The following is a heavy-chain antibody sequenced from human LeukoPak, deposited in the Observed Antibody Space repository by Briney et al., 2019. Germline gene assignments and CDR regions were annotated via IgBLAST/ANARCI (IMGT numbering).Heavy chain of an antibody. D-gene: IGHD3-10*01. V-gene: IGHV5-51*01. CDR1: GYSFTSYW. CDR2: IYPGDSDT. J-gene: IGHJ4*02. CDR3: ARHYYRSGSPFDY. Sequence: GESLKISCKGSGYSFTSYWIGWVRQMPGKGLEWMGIIYPGDSDTTYSPSFQGQVTISADKSISTAYPQWSSLKASDTAMYYCARHYYRSGSPFDYWGQGTLVTVSS.